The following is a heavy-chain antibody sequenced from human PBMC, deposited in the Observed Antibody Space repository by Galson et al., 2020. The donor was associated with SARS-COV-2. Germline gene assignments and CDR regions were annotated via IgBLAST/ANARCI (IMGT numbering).Heavy chain of an antibody. CDR2: IYSSGYT. Sequence: SETLSLTCIVSGDSISTGSFYWGWIRQPAGKGLEWIGRIYSSGYTNYNPSFKSRITISVDTSKNQFSLRLTSVTAADTAVYYCAREHELIGFDGWGQGTLATVSA. V-gene: IGHV4-61*02. CDR3: AREHELIGFDG. J-gene: IGHJ3*01. CDR1: GDSISTGSFY.